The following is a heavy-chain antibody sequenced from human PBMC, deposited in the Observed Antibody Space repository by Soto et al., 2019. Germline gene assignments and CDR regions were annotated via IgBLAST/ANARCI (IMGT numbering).Heavy chain of an antibody. CDR2: ISSSGTTI. CDR3: VRFWGAAAGHGDY. D-gene: IGHD6-13*01. Sequence: PGGSLRLSCVASEFPFSSYEMNWVRQAPGKGLERVSYISSSGTTIYYTDSVKGRFTISRDNAKKSLYLQMNSLRAEDTAVYYCVRFWGAAAGHGDYWGQGTLVTVSS. J-gene: IGHJ4*02. CDR1: EFPFSSYE. V-gene: IGHV3-48*03.